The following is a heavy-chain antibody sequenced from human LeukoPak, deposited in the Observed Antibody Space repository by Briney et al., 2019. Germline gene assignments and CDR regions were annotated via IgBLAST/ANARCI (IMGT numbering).Heavy chain of an antibody. Sequence: ASVNVSCKSSVYTFTSYGISWVRQAPGQGLEWMGWISAYNGNTNYPQKLQGRVTMTTDTSTSTAYMELRSLRSDDTAVYCCARGGPSYYDFWSGYYSAYYYYMDVWGKGTTVTVSS. CDR2: ISAYNGNT. D-gene: IGHD3-3*01. V-gene: IGHV1-18*01. CDR3: ARGGPSYYDFWSGYYSAYYYYMDV. CDR1: VYTFTSYG. J-gene: IGHJ6*03.